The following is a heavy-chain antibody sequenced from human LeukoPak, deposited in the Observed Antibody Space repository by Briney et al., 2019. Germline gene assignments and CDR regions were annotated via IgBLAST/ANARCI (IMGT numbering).Heavy chain of an antibody. CDR2: ISGSGGST. Sequence: GGSLRLSCAASGFTFSSYAMSWVRQAPGKGLEWVSAISGSGGSTYYADSVKGRFTISRDNSKNTLYLQMNSLKAEDTAVYYCSKPGFFFFGYLYFRGQGTLVTVSS. CDR3: SKPGFFFFGYLYF. D-gene: IGHD3-3*01. CDR1: GFTFSSYA. V-gene: IGHV3-23*01. J-gene: IGHJ4*01.